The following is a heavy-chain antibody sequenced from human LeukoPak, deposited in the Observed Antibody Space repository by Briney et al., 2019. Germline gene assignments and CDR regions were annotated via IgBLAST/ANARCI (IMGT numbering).Heavy chain of an antibody. D-gene: IGHD3-22*01. V-gene: IGHV4-4*07. CDR2: IYTSGST. CDR1: GGSISSYY. Sequence: PSETLSLTCTVSGGSISSYYWSWIRQPPGKGLEWIGRIYTSGSTNYNPSLKSRVTMSVDTSKNQFSLKLSSVTAADTAVYYCARDPVLIVSGDSSAVPWGQGTLVTVSS. J-gene: IGHJ1*01. CDR3: ARDPVLIVSGDSSAVP.